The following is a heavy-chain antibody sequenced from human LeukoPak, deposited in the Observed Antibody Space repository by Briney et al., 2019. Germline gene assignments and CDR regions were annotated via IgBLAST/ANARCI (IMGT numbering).Heavy chain of an antibody. Sequence: PGGSLSLSCAASGFTFSSYGMHWVRQAPGKGLEWVASIRYDGSNKYYADSVKGRFTISRDNSKNTLYLQMNSLRAEDTAVYYCANLGGVVVPAAINNWFDPWGQGTLVTVSS. CDR1: GFTFSSYG. D-gene: IGHD2-2*01. CDR2: IRYDGSNK. V-gene: IGHV3-30*02. J-gene: IGHJ5*02. CDR3: ANLGGVVVPAAINNWFDP.